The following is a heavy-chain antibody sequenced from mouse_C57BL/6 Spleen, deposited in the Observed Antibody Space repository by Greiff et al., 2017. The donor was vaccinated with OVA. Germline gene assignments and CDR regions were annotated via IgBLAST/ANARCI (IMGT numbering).Heavy chain of an antibody. V-gene: IGHV7-1*01. CDR2: SRNKANDYTT. CDR3: AREGDYEYFDV. D-gene: IGHD2-4*01. J-gene: IGHJ1*03. CDR1: GFTFSDFY. Sequence: EVKLVESGGGLVQSGRSLRLSCATSGFTFSDFYMEWVRQAPGKGLEWIAASRNKANDYTTEYSASVKGRFIVSRDTSQSILYLQMNALRAEDTAIYYCAREGDYEYFDVWGTGTTVTVSS.